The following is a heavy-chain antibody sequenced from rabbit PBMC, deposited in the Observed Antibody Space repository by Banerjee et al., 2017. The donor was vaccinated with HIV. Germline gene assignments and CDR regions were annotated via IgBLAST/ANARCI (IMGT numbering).Heavy chain of an antibody. CDR1: GFSFTNKYV. CDR2: INTGSGST. Sequence: QSLEESGGDLVKPEGSLTLTCTASGFSFTNKYVMCWVRQAPGKGLEWIACINTGSGSTVYASWAKGRFTVSKASTTTVTLQMTSLTAADTATYFCARGGGTAGDGYYLWGPGTLVTVS. D-gene: IGHD2-1*01. CDR3: ARGGGTAGDGYYL. J-gene: IGHJ4*01. V-gene: IGHV1S40*01.